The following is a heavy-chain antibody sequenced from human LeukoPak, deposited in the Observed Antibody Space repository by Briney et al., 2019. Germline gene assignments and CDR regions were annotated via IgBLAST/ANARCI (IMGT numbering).Heavy chain of an antibody. V-gene: IGHV1-2*02. CDR2: INPNSGGT. Sequence: VASVKVSCKASGYTFTGYYMHWVRQAPGQGLEWMGWINPNSGGTNSAQKFQDRVIMTRDTSISTAYMELSRLRSDDTAVYYCARAKENRGGAGIDYWGQGTLVTVSS. J-gene: IGHJ4*02. CDR1: GYTFTGYY. CDR3: ARAKENRGGAGIDY. D-gene: IGHD1-14*01.